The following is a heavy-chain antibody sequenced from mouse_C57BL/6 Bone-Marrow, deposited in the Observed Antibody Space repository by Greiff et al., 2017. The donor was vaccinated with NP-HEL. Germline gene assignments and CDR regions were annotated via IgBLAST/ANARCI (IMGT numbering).Heavy chain of an antibody. CDR2: IYPRSGNT. D-gene: IGHD1-1*01. CDR1: SYTFTSYG. V-gene: IGHV1-81*01. J-gene: IGHJ2*01. CDR3: ARGDYYYDY. Sequence: QVHVKQSGAELARPGASVKLSCKASSYTFTSYGISWVKQRTGQGLEWIGEIYPRSGNTYYNEKFKGKATLTADKSSSTAYMELRSLTSEDSAVYFCARGDYYYDYWGQGTTLTVSS.